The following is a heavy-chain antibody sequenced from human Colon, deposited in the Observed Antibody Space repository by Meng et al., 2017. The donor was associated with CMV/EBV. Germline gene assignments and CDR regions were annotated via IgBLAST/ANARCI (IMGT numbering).Heavy chain of an antibody. CDR3: AYRHGSGSLDP. CDR1: GGTFSRNA. J-gene: IGHJ5*02. D-gene: IGHD3-10*01. Sequence: SCKASGGTFSRNAVNWVRQAPGQGLEWVGGLIPVLDTANYAQKFLGRVTITADKFTNTAYMELTSLTSDDTAVYYCAYRHGSGSLDPWGQGTLVTVSS. V-gene: IGHV1-69*06. CDR2: LIPVLDTA.